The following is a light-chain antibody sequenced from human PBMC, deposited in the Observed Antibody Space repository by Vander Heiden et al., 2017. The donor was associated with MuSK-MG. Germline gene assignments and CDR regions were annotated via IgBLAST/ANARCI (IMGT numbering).Light chain of an antibody. V-gene: IGKV1-5*03. J-gene: IGKJ2*01. CDR1: QSISVW. Sequence: DIQMTQSPSTLSASVGDRVTITCRASQSISVWLAWYQQKPGKAPKLLVYKASALESGVSSRFSGGISGTEFTLTISSLHPDDFATYYCQQYNTYPYTFGQGTKLEIK. CDR3: QQYNTYPYT. CDR2: KAS.